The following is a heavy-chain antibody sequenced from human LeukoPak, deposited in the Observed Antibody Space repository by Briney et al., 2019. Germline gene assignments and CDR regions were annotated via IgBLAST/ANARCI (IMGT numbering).Heavy chain of an antibody. CDR2: ISAYNGNT. D-gene: IGHD3-16*02. V-gene: IGHV1-18*01. CDR1: GYTFTSYG. CDR3: VRDVRDYVWGSYLWFDP. Sequence: ASVKVSCKASGYTFTSYGISWVRQAPGQGLEGMGWISAYNGNTNYAQKPQGRVTMTTDTYKSTAYMELRSLRSDDTAVYYCVRDVRDYVWGSYLWFDPWGQGTLVTVSS. J-gene: IGHJ5*02.